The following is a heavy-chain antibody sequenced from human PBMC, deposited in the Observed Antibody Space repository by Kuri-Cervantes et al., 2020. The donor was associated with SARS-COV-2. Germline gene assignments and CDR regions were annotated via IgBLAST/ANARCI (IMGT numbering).Heavy chain of an antibody. J-gene: IGHJ6*02. V-gene: IGHV3-7*03. CDR2: VRQDGRDK. Sequence: GESLKISCAASGFTFSSYWMTWVRQAPGKGLDWVANVRQDGRDKYYGDSVKGRFTISRDNTKNSLYLQMDSLTAEDTAVYYCARDRATVTTLNGMDVWGQGTTVTVSS. D-gene: IGHD4-11*01. CDR1: GFTFSSYW. CDR3: ARDRATVTTLNGMDV.